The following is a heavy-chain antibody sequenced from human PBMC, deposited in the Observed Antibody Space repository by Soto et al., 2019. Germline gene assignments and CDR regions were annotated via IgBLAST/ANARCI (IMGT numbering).Heavy chain of an antibody. D-gene: IGHD3-3*01. CDR3: ASLRSGYHQFWFDP. V-gene: IGHV1-69*13. CDR1: GCTCSSYA. J-gene: IGHJ5*02. Sequence: RASVKVSCKASGCTCSSYAISWVRQARGQGLEWMGGIIPIFGTANYAQKFQGRVTITADESTSTAYMELSSLRSEDTAVYYCASLRSGYHQFWFDPWGQGSIVAVSS. CDR2: IIPIFGTA.